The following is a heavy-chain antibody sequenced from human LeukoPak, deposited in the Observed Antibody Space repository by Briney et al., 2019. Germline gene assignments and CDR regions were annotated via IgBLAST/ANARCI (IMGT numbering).Heavy chain of an antibody. CDR2: INWNGGST. Sequence: GGSLRLSCAASGFTFYVYGMSWVRQAPGKGLEWVSGINWNGGSTGYADSVKGRFTISRDNAKNSLYLQMNSLRAEDTAVYYCTTDGRLHNSRPSETPYFDFWGQGTLVIVSS. CDR1: GFTFYVYG. D-gene: IGHD5-24*01. V-gene: IGHV3-20*04. J-gene: IGHJ4*02. CDR3: TTDGRLHNSRPSETPYFDF.